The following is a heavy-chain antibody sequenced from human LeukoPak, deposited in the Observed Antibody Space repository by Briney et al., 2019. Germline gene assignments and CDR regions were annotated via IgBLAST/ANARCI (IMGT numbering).Heavy chain of an antibody. J-gene: IGHJ4*02. V-gene: IGHV1-2*06. D-gene: IGHD3-22*01. CDR2: INPNSAAT. CDR1: GYTFTGYY. Sequence: GASVKVSCKASGYTFTGYYMHWVRQAPGQGLEWMGRINPNSAATNYAHNFQGRVTMTRDTSISTAYMELSRLRFDDTAVYYCARAVVYYDSSGYYFDYWGQGTVVTVSS. CDR3: ARAVVYYDSSGYYFDY.